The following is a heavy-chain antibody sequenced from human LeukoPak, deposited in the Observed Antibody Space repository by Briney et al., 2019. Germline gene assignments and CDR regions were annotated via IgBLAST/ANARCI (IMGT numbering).Heavy chain of an antibody. J-gene: IGHJ4*02. V-gene: IGHV4-30-2*01. Sequence: TLSLTCTVSGGSISSSSYYWGWIRQPPGKGLEWIGYIYHSGSTYYNPSLKSRVTISVDRSKNQFSLKLSSVTAADTAVYYCASSYGSGSYHLDYWGQGTLVTVSS. CDR1: GGSISSSSYY. CDR2: IYHSGST. CDR3: ASSYGSGSYHLDY. D-gene: IGHD3-10*01.